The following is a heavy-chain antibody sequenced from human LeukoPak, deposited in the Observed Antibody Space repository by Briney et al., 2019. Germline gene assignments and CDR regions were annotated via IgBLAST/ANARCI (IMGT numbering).Heavy chain of an antibody. CDR1: GFTFGDYA. D-gene: IGHD4-17*01. CDR3: TREGDYGDYLDY. CDR2: IRSKAYGGTT. J-gene: IGHJ4*02. V-gene: IGHV3-49*03. Sequence: GGSLRLSCTASGFTFGDYAMSWFRQAPGKGLEWVGFIRSKAYGGTTEYAASVKGRFTISRDDSKSIAYLQMSSLKTEDTAVYYCTREGDYGDYLDYWGQGTLVTVSS.